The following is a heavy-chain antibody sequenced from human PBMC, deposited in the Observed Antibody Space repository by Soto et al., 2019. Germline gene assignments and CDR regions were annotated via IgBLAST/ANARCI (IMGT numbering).Heavy chain of an antibody. Sequence: PSETLSLTCTVSGGSISSGDYCWSWIRQPPGKGLEWIGYIYYSGSTYYNPSLKSRVTISVDTSKNQFSLKLSSVTAADTAVYYCARGPGVVAATWFDPWGQGTLVTVSS. J-gene: IGHJ5*02. CDR1: GGSISSGDYC. CDR3: ARGPGVVAATWFDP. D-gene: IGHD2-15*01. CDR2: IYYSGST. V-gene: IGHV4-30-4*01.